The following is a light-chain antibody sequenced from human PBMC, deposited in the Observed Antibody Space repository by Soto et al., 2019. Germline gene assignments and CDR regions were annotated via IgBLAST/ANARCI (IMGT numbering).Light chain of an antibody. J-gene: IGLJ1*01. Sequence: QSALTQPASVSGSPGQSITISCTGTSSDVGDFTYVSWYQQHPGKALKLMIYDVGNRPSGVSIRFSGSKSGSTASLTTSGLQAEDEAHSYCSSFSSSNNRFFGTGNKLTV. CDR1: SSDVGDFTY. CDR2: DVG. V-gene: IGLV2-14*01. CDR3: SSFSSSNNRF.